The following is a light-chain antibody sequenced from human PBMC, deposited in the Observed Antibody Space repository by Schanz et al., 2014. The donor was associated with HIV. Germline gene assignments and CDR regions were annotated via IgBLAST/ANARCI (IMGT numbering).Light chain of an antibody. CDR3: SSSPLPNKNV. J-gene: IGLJ1*01. V-gene: IGLV2-8*01. Sequence: QSALTQPPSASGSPGQSVTREGKGTSSEGAGEKKVPWYQQHPGKAPKLMIYEVSKRPSGVPDRFSGSKSGNTASLTVSGLQAEDEADYYCSSSPLPNKNVFGTGTKLTVL. CDR1: SSEGAGEKK. CDR2: EVS.